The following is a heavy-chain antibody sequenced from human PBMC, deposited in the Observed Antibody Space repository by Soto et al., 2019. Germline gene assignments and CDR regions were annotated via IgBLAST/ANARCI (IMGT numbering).Heavy chain of an antibody. D-gene: IGHD4-17*01. CDR3: AKDRGGLRIRYYYGMDV. Sequence: GGSLRLSCAASGFTFGNYGMHWVRQAPGKGLEWVAVMSADGSSKYYADSVKGRFIISRDNSKNTLYLEMNSLRGDDTSVYYCAKDRGGLRIRYYYGMDVWGQGTTVTVSS. J-gene: IGHJ6*02. CDR2: MSADGSSK. V-gene: IGHV3-30*18. CDR1: GFTFGNYG.